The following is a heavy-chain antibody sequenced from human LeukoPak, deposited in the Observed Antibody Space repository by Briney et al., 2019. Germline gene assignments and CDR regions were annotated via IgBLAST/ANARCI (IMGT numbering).Heavy chain of an antibody. Sequence: PGGSLRLSCAASGFTFSSYGMHWVRQAPGKGLEWVAVISDDGSNKYYADSVKGRFTISRDNSKNTLYLQMNSLRAEDTAVYYCANGIVATTLFDYWGQGTLVTVSS. J-gene: IGHJ4*02. CDR1: GFTFSSYG. V-gene: IGHV3-30*18. CDR3: ANGIVATTLFDY. D-gene: IGHD5-12*01. CDR2: ISDDGSNK.